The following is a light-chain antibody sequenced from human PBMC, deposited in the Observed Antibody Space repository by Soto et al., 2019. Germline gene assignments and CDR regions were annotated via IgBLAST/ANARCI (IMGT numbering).Light chain of an antibody. J-gene: IGKJ5*01. CDR2: AAS. CDR1: QGISSY. CDR3: QHLDSYST. Sequence: DIQLTQSPSFLSASVGDRVTITCRASQGISSYLAWYQQKPGKAPKLLIYAASTLQSGVPSRFSGSGSVTEFTLTISSLQPEDFATYYCQHLDSYSTFGQGTRLDIK. V-gene: IGKV1-9*01.